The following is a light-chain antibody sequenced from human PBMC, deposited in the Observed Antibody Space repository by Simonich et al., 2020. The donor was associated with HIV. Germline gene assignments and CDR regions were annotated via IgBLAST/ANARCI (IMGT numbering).Light chain of an antibody. Sequence: DIQMTQSPSSLSASVGDRVTITCRASQSISSYLNWYQQKPGKAPKRLIYVASSLQSGVPSRFSGSGSGTDFTLTISSLQPEDFATYYCQQYKSYPVTFGQGTKVEIQ. V-gene: IGKV1-39*01. CDR1: QSISSY. CDR2: VAS. J-gene: IGKJ1*01. CDR3: QQYKSYPVT.